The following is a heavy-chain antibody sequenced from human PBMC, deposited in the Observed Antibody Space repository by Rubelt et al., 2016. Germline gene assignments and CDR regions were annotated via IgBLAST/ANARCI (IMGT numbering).Heavy chain of an antibody. Sequence: EVQLVESGGGLVQPGGSLRLSCAASGFTFSSYYMSWVRQAPGMGLEWVSTIRYSGDTTYYADSVKGRFSISRDNSSNVLSLQMNSLRGDDTAVYYCARQLGYCSSGTCYFDYWGQGTLVTVSS. V-gene: IGHV3-23*04. D-gene: IGHD2-2*01. CDR3: ARQLGYCSSGTCYFDY. J-gene: IGHJ4*02. CDR1: GFTFSSYY. CDR2: IRYSGDTT.